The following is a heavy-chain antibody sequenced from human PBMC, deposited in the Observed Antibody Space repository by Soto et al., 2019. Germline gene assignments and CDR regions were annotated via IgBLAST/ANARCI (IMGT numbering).Heavy chain of an antibody. V-gene: IGHV3-30*04. Sequence: VQLVESGGGVVQPGRSLRLSCAASGFTFSDYAMHWVRQAPGKGLEWVAVVSHDGRNTHYADAVKGPFTISRQSSKNTVSLEMTSLRAEDTAVYYCADGGRQWLVTADFNYWGQGALVTVSS. CDR1: GFTFSDYA. D-gene: IGHD6-19*01. CDR2: VSHDGRNT. CDR3: ADGGRQWLVTADFNY. J-gene: IGHJ4*02.